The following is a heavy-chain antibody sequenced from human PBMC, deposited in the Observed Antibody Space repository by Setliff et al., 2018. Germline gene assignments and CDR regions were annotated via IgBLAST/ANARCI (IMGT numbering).Heavy chain of an antibody. Sequence: GGSLRLSCAASGLTVSSNYMSWVRQAPGKGLECVSVTNSGGTTSYADSVKGRFTISRDNSRNTLYLQMNSLRAEDTAVYYCTYGWMAYWGQGTLVTVSS. CDR2: TNSGGTT. J-gene: IGHJ4*02. V-gene: IGHV3-66*01. D-gene: IGHD6-19*01. CDR1: GLTVSSNY. CDR3: TYGWMAY.